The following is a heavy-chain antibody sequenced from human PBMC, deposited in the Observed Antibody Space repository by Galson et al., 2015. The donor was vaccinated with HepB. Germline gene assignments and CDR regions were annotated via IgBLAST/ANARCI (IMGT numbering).Heavy chain of an antibody. CDR3: ARDGEIDYPPYYYYGMDV. D-gene: IGHD4-11*01. Sequence: SLRLSCAAYGFTYSGYWMSWAGQAPGKGLEWVANIKQDGSEKYYVDSVKGRFTISRDNAKNSLYLQMNSLRAEDTAVYYCARDGEIDYPPYYYYGMDVWGQGTTVTVSS. V-gene: IGHV3-7*03. CDR2: IKQDGSEK. CDR1: GFTYSGYW. J-gene: IGHJ6*02.